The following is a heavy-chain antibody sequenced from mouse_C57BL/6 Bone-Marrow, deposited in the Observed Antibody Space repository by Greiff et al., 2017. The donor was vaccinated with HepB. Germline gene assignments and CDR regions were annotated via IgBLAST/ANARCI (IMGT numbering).Heavy chain of an antibody. CDR3: ASVYYYGSSYWYFDV. J-gene: IGHJ1*03. CDR2: IYPSDSET. Sequence: QVQLQQPGAELVRPGSSVKLSCKASGYTFTSYWMDWVKQRPGQGLEWIGNIYPSDSETHYNQKFEDKATLTVDKSSSTAYMQLSSLTSEDSAVYYCASVYYYGSSYWYFDVWGTGTTVTVSS. D-gene: IGHD1-1*01. V-gene: IGHV1-61*01. CDR1: GYTFTSYW.